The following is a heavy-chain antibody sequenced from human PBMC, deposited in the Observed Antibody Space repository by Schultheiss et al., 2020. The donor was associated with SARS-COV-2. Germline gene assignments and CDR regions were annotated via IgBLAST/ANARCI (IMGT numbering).Heavy chain of an antibody. D-gene: IGHD4-17*01. Sequence: ASVKVSCKASGYTFTSYGITWVRQAPGQGLEWMGWISAYNGNTNYAQMLQGRVTMTTDTSTSTAYMELRSLRSDDTAVYYCARSGPAYGDYVYFQHWGQGTLVTVSS. J-gene: IGHJ1*01. CDR1: GYTFTSYG. CDR3: ARSGPAYGDYVYFQH. V-gene: IGHV1-18*04. CDR2: ISAYNGNT.